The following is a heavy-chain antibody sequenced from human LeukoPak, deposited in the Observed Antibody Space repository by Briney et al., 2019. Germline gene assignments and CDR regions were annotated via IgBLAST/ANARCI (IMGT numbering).Heavy chain of an antibody. J-gene: IGHJ2*01. CDR2: IYYSGST. V-gene: IGHV4-39*01. Sequence: PSETLSLTCTVSGGSIGSSSYYWGWIRQPPGKGLEWIGSIYYSGSTYYNPSLKSRVTISVDTSKNQFSLKLSSVTAADTAVYYCARLKYWYFDLWGRGTLVTVSS. CDR1: GGSIGSSSYY. CDR3: ARLKYWYFDL.